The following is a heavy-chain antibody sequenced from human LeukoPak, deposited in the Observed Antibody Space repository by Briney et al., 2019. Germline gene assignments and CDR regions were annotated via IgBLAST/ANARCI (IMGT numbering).Heavy chain of an antibody. Sequence: ASVKVSCKASEYTFTDYAINWVRQAPGQRPEWMGWINAGNGNTRYSQRFQGRVTITRDTSASTAYMELSSLTSEDTAVYYCARGRWSATTASYYLDFWGQGTLVTVSS. CDR3: ARGRWSATTASYYLDF. D-gene: IGHD5-24*01. CDR1: EYTFTDYA. CDR2: INAGNGNT. J-gene: IGHJ4*02. V-gene: IGHV1-3*01.